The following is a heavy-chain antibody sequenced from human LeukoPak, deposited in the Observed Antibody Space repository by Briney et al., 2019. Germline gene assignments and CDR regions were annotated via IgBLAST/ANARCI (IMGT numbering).Heavy chain of an antibody. CDR1: GLTLSRHW. V-gene: IGHV3-74*01. CDR3: ARDLSPVVRASPMGY. CDR2: VNSDGSST. D-gene: IGHD3-10*01. J-gene: IGHJ4*02. Sequence: PGGSLRLSCAPSGLTLSRHWMHWVRQAPGKGLVWVSRVNSDGSSTIYADSVEGRFTISSDTSKNTLYLQMNSLRAEDTAVYYCARDLSPVVRASPMGYWGQGSPVTVSS.